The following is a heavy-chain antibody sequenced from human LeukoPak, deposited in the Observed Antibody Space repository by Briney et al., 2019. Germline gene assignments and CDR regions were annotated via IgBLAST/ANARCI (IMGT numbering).Heavy chain of an antibody. V-gene: IGHV4-39*02. CDR2: IFYSGTT. D-gene: IGHD3-10*01. Sequence: PSETLSLTCSVSGGSISSKNDYWGWIRQPPGKGLEWIGNIFYSGTTFYNPSLKNRVTISVDTSKNHFSLKLSSVTAADTAVYYCARAPYYGSGIARKNWFDPWGQGTLVTVSS. CDR1: GGSISSKNDY. CDR3: ARAPYYGSGIARKNWFDP. J-gene: IGHJ5*02.